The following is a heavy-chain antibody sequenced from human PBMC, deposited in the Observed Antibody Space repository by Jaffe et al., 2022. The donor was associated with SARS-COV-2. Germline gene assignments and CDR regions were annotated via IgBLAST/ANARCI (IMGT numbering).Heavy chain of an antibody. CDR1: GYTFTGYY. J-gene: IGHJ4*02. Sequence: QVQLVQSGAEVKKPGASVKVSCKASGYTFTGYYMHWVRQAPGQGLEWMGWINPNSGGTNYAQKFQGRVTMTRDTSISTAYMELSRLRSDDTAVYYCARASRSSPYGSGSFLGLDYWGQGTLVTVSS. CDR3: ARASRSSPYGSGSFLGLDY. CDR2: INPNSGGT. D-gene: IGHD3-10*01. V-gene: IGHV1-2*02.